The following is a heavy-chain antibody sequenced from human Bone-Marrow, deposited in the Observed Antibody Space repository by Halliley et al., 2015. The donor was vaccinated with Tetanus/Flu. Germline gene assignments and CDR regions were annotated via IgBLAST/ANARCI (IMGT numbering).Heavy chain of an antibody. J-gene: IGHJ4*02. CDR1: GGSVSSGDSN. CDR2: IYYTGSA. Sequence: TLSLTCTVSGGSVSSGDSNWSWIRQPPGKGLEWIGFIYYTGSANYNATLKSRIAMSLDTSKNQFFLSVSSVTAADTAVYYCARDSGLSLDSWGQGTLVTVS. CDR3: ARDSGLSLDS. V-gene: IGHV4-61*08.